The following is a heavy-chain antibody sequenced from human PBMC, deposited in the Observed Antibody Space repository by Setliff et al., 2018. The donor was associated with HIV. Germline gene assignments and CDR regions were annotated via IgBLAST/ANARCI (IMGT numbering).Heavy chain of an antibody. V-gene: IGHV4-39*07. D-gene: IGHD3-22*01. CDR1: GGSMSSSSYY. CDR3: ARVYDSTGYYFDF. CDR2: IFHSGNT. J-gene: IGHJ4*02. Sequence: SETLSLTCTVSGGSMSSSSYYWSWVRQSPGKGLEWIGEIFHSGNTNYNPSLKSRVTISIDKSKKQFSLKVTSVTAADTAVYYCARVYDSTGYYFDFWGQGTLVTVSS.